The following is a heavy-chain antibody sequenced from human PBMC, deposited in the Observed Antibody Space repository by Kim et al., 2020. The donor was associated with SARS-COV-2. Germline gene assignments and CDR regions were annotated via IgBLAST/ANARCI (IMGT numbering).Heavy chain of an antibody. CDR3: ATHHPEAMTHAFDI. V-gene: IGHV4-59*01. J-gene: IGHJ3*02. CDR1: GGSISSYY. D-gene: IGHD2-2*01. Sequence: SETLSLTCTVSGGSISSYYWSWIRQPPGKGLEWIGYIYYSGSTNYNPSLKSRVTISVDTSKNQFSLKLSSVTAADTAVYYCATHHPEAMTHAFDIWGQGTMVTVSS. CDR2: IYYSGST.